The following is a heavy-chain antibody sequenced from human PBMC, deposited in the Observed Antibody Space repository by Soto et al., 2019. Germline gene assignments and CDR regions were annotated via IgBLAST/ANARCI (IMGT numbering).Heavy chain of an antibody. Sequence: GGSLRLSCAASGFTFDDYAMHWVRQAPGKGLEWVSGISWNSGSIGYADSVKGRFTISRDNAKNSLYLQMNSLRAEDTALYYCAKVLSYNWNSGVGFDYWGQGTLVTVSS. CDR1: GFTFDDYA. CDR2: ISWNSGSI. V-gene: IGHV3-9*01. J-gene: IGHJ4*02. D-gene: IGHD1-7*01. CDR3: AKVLSYNWNSGVGFDY.